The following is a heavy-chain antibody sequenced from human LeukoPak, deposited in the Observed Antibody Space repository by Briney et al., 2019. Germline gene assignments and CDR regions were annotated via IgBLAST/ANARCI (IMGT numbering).Heavy chain of an antibody. D-gene: IGHD5-18*01. CDR3: AKRGGYSYGYSG. CDR2: IYYSGST. V-gene: IGHV4-31*03. Sequence: SETLSLTCTVSGGSISSGGYYWRWIRQHPGKGLEWIGYIYYSGSTYYNPSLKSRVTISVDMSKNQFPLKLSSVTAADTAVYYCAKRGGYSYGYSGWGQGPLVTVSS. J-gene: IGHJ4*02. CDR1: GGSISSGGYY.